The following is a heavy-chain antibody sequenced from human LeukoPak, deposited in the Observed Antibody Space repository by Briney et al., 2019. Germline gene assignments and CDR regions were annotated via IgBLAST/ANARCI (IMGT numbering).Heavy chain of an antibody. D-gene: IGHD6-19*01. Sequence: GRSLRLSCTASGFTFSSYGMHWVRQAPGKGLEWVAVIWFDRSNKYYADSVKGRLTISRDNSKSTLYLQMNSLRAEDTAVYYCAKAVAATGHYYFGMDVWGQGTTVTVSS. J-gene: IGHJ6*02. CDR2: IWFDRSNK. CDR3: AKAVAATGHYYFGMDV. V-gene: IGHV3-33*06. CDR1: GFTFSSYG.